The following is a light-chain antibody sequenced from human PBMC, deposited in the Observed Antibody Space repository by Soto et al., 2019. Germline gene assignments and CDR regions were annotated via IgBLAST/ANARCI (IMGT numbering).Light chain of an antibody. CDR1: QSVISD. CDR3: QQYSEWPRT. V-gene: IGKV3-15*01. Sequence: EIVMTQSPATLSMSPGETASLSCRASQSVISDVAWFQQKPGQSPGLLIYDASTRATGIPARFSGSGFGSEFTLTISSLQSEDFAVYYCQQYSEWPRTFGQGTRVEVK. CDR2: DAS. J-gene: IGKJ1*01.